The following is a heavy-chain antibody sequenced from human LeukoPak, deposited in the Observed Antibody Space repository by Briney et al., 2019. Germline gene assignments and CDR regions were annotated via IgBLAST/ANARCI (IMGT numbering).Heavy chain of an antibody. V-gene: IGHV3-30*02. CDR2: IWYDGSSQ. Sequence: GGSLRLSCAASGFTFSRYGMHWVRQAPGKGLEWVAFIWYDGSSQYYADSAKGRFTISRDNSKNTVYLQMNSLRVDDTAVYYCAKDQGWTNWFDPWGQGTLVTVSS. CDR1: GFTFSRYG. CDR3: AKDQGWTNWFDP. D-gene: IGHD6-19*01. J-gene: IGHJ5*02.